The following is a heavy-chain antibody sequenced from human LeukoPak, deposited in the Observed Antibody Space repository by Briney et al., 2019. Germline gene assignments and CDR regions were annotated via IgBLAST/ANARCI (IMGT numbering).Heavy chain of an antibody. V-gene: IGHV3-74*01. Sequence: PGGSLRLSCAASGFTFSNYWMHWVRQAPGKGLVWVSRIKSDGYSTTYADSVKGRFTISRDNAKNTLYLQMNSLRAEDTAVYYCARGKDSTGWTLDYWGQGTLVTVSS. CDR3: ARGKDSTGWTLDY. CDR1: GFTFSNYW. J-gene: IGHJ4*02. D-gene: IGHD6-19*01. CDR2: IKSDGYST.